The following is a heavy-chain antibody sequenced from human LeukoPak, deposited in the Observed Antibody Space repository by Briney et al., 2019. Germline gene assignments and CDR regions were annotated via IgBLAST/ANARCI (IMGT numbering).Heavy chain of an antibody. V-gene: IGHV3-23*01. J-gene: IGHJ5*01. Sequence: GGSLRLSRAASGFTFSSYAMSWVRQAPGKGLEWVSDINGSGGSTYYADSVKGRFTISRDNSKNTLYLQMNSLRAEDTAVYYCANPPTVTKIRFDSWGQGTPVTVSS. CDR2: INGSGGST. CDR1: GFTFSSYA. CDR3: ANPPTVTKIRFDS. D-gene: IGHD4-17*01.